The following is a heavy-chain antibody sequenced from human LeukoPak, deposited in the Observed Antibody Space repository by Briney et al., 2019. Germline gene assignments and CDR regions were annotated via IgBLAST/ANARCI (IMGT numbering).Heavy chain of an antibody. CDR1: GFSFRDFG. Sequence: GGSLRLSCAVSGFSFRDFGFHWVRQAPGKGLEWVAVTWYDESQKYYADSVKGRFTISKDNSKNTLYLEMSSLRVEDTAVYYCAKWEGTRQFYFGYWGQGALVAVAS. J-gene: IGHJ4*02. D-gene: IGHD1-26*01. CDR2: TWYDESQK. CDR3: AKWEGTRQFYFGY. V-gene: IGHV3-33*06.